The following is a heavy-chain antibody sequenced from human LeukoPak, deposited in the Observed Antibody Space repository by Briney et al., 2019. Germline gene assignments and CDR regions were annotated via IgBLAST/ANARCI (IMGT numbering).Heavy chain of an antibody. CDR1: GFTFSSYT. CDR3: AKPYYYGSRSYMDY. Sequence: PGGSLRLSCAASGFTFSSYTMTWVRQAPGKGLEWVLAISGSSGSTYYADSVKGRFTISRDNSKNMLYLQMNSLRAEDTAVYYCAKPYYYGSRSYMDYWGQGTLDTVSS. V-gene: IGHV3-23*01. CDR2: ISGSSGST. D-gene: IGHD3-10*01. J-gene: IGHJ4*02.